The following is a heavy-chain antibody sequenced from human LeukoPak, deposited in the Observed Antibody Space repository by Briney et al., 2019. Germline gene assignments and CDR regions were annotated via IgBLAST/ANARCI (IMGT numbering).Heavy chain of an antibody. CDR3: AREQYYYGSGSYYALDY. V-gene: IGHV3-30*04. Sequence: GGSLRLSCAASGFTFSGYAMHWVRQAPGKGLEWVVLISYDGSDKYYADSVKGRFTVSRDNSKNTLYLQMSSLRAEDTAVYYCAREQYYYGSGSYYALDYWGQGTLVTVSS. J-gene: IGHJ4*02. CDR1: GFTFSGYA. CDR2: ISYDGSDK. D-gene: IGHD3-10*01.